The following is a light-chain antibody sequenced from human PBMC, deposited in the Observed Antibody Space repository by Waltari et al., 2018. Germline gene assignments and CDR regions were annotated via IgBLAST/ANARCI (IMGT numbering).Light chain of an antibody. CDR3: HQYYDTLWT. V-gene: IGKV4-1*01. CDR1: QSIFYSFDNKNY. Sequence: DIVMTQSPASLAVPLGERAPIKCKSSQSIFYSFDNKNYLGWYQQKPGQAPKLLIYWASAREPGVPDRFSGSGSGTDFTLTITSVQAEDVAVYYCHQYYDTLWTFGQGTTVEIK. J-gene: IGKJ1*01. CDR2: WAS.